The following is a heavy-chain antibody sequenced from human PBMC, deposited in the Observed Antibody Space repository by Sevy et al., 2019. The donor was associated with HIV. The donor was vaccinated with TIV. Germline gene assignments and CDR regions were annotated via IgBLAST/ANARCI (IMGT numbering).Heavy chain of an antibody. D-gene: IGHD5-18*01. CDR2: INSGSTII. CDR3: VREGVGGYSYGFDY. V-gene: IGHV3-48*01. Sequence: GGSLRLSCVASGFTFSSYNFNWVRQAPGKGLELISFINSGSTIISHADSVKGRFTISRDSAKKSVYLQMNSLRAEDTAVYYCVREGVGGYSYGFDYWGQGTLVTVSS. J-gene: IGHJ4*02. CDR1: GFTFSSYN.